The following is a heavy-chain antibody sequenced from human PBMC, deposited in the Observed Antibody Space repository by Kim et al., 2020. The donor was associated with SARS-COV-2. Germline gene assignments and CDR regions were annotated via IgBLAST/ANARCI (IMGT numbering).Heavy chain of an antibody. V-gene: IGHV3-21*01. CDR3: ARFVWRRTESQLGYYYGMDV. Sequence: GGSLRLSCAASGFTFSSYSMNWVRQAPGKGLEWVSSISSSSSYIYYADSVKGRFTISRDNAKNSLYLQMNSLRAEDTAVYYCARFVWRRTESQLGYYYGMDVWGQGTTVTVSS. CDR2: ISSSSSYI. J-gene: IGHJ6*02. CDR1: GFTFSSYS. D-gene: IGHD3-16*01.